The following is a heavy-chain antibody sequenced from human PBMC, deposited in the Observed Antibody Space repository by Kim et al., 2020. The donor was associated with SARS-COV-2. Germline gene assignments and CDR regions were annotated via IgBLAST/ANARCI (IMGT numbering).Heavy chain of an antibody. Sequence: GGSLRLSCAASGFTFSSYAMSWVRQAPGKGLEWVSAISGSGGSTYYADSVKGRFTISRDNSKNTLYLQMNSLRAEDTAVYYCAKDNPREDYYDSSGYYSYWYFDLWGRGTLVTVSS. J-gene: IGHJ2*01. V-gene: IGHV3-23*01. CDR2: ISGSGGST. CDR3: AKDNPREDYYDSSGYYSYWYFDL. D-gene: IGHD3-22*01. CDR1: GFTFSSYA.